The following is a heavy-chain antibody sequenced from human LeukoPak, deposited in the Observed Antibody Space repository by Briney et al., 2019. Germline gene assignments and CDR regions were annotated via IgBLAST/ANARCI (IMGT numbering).Heavy chain of an antibody. CDR2: IYSGGST. D-gene: IGHD6-13*01. CDR1: GFTVSSNY. V-gene: IGHV3-53*01. CDR3: ARRRIAAAGYFDY. Sequence: PGGSLRLSCAASGFTVSSNYMSWVRQAPGKGLEWVSVIYSGGSTYYADSVKGRFTISRDNSKNTLYLQMNSLRAEDTAVYYCARRRIAAAGYFDYWGQGTLVTVSS. J-gene: IGHJ4*02.